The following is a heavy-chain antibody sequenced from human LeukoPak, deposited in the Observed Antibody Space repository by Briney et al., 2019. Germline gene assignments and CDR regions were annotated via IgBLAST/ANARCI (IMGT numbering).Heavy chain of an antibody. J-gene: IGHJ4*02. Sequence: SETLSLTCTVSGGSIGSYYWSWIRQPPGKGLEWIGYIYYSGSTNYNPSLKSRVTISVDTSENQFSLKLSSVTAADTAVYYCARHAHIVVVPAAIGWGDYWGQGTLVTVSS. CDR2: IYYSGST. D-gene: IGHD2-2*02. CDR1: GGSIGSYY. V-gene: IGHV4-59*08. CDR3: ARHAHIVVVPAAIGWGDY.